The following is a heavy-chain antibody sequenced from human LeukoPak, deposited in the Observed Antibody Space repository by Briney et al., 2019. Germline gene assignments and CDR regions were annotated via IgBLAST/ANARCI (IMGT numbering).Heavy chain of an antibody. CDR2: IYTSGNT. Sequence: SETLSLTCIVSGGSISSGSYYWSWIRQPAGKGLEWIGRIYTSGNTNYNPSLKSRVTISVDTSKNQFSLKLSSVTDADTAVYYCARGSCGGDCPFEYWGQGTLVTVSS. D-gene: IGHD2-21*01. J-gene: IGHJ4*02. CDR3: ARGSCGGDCPFEY. CDR1: GGSISSGSYY. V-gene: IGHV4-61*02.